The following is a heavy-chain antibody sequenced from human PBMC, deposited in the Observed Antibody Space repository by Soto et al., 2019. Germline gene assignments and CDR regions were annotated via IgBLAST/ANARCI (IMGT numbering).Heavy chain of an antibody. J-gene: IGHJ4*02. CDR3: ASSRCSSWAHFDY. CDR1: GFTFDDYA. CDR2: ISWNSGSI. D-gene: IGHD6-13*01. Sequence: SLRLSCAASGFTFDDYAMHWVRQAPGKGLEWVSGISWNSGSIGYADSVKGRFTISRDNAKNSLYLQMNSLRAEDTALYYCASSRCSSWAHFDYWGQGTLVTVSS. V-gene: IGHV3-9*01.